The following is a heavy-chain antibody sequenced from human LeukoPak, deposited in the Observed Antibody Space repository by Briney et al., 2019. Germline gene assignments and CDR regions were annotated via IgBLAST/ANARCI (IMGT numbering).Heavy chain of an antibody. J-gene: IGHJ3*02. CDR3: ARDFSPSCGGDCYLDAFDI. Sequence: PGGSLKLSCAASGFTFSSYSMNWVRQAPGKGLEWVANIKKDGSAIHYVDSVKGRFTISRDNAKNSLYLQMNSMRAEDTAVYYCARDFSPSCGGDCYLDAFDIWGQGTMVTVSS. D-gene: IGHD2-21*01. CDR1: GFTFSSYS. V-gene: IGHV3-7*01. CDR2: IKKDGSAI.